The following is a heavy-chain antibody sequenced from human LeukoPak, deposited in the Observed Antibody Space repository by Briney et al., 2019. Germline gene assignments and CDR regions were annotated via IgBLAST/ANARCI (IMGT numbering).Heavy chain of an antibody. J-gene: IGHJ4*02. V-gene: IGHV3-7*05. D-gene: IGHD6-19*01. Sequence: GGSLRLSCAASGFTFSSYWMSWVRQAPGKGLEWVANIKEDGSRNHYVDSVKSRFTISRDNAKNSLYLQMSSLRADDTAIYYCARQLSGWYDADPYWGQGTLVTVSS. CDR1: GFTFSSYW. CDR3: ARQLSGWYDADPY. CDR2: IKEDGSRN.